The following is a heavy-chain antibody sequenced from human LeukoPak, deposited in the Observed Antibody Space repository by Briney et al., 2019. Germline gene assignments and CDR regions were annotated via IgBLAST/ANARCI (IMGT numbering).Heavy chain of an antibody. D-gene: IGHD6-19*01. CDR3: ARRTSLWLAYFDY. CDR2: IYYSGST. J-gene: IGHJ4*02. CDR1: GGSISSYY. V-gene: IGHV4-59*08. Sequence: SETLSLTCSVSGGSISSYYWSWIRQPPGKGLEWIGYIYYSGSTNYNPSLKSRVTISVDTSKNQFPLKLSSVTAADTAVYYCARRTSLWLAYFDYWGQGTLVTVSS.